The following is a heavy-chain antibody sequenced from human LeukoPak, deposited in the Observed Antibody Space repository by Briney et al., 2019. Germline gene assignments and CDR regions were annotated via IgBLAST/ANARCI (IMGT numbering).Heavy chain of an antibody. J-gene: IGHJ6*02. D-gene: IGHD5-18*01. CDR3: ARGEFAWIQGSYGMNV. CDR2: IKQDGSDK. CDR1: GFTSSDYW. Sequence: GGSLRLSCAASGFTSSDYWMSWVRQAPGKGPEWVANIKQDGSDKYYVDSVKGRFTISRDNAKNALYLQMNSLRAEDTAVYYCARGEFAWIQGSYGMNVWGQGTTVTVSS. V-gene: IGHV3-7*01.